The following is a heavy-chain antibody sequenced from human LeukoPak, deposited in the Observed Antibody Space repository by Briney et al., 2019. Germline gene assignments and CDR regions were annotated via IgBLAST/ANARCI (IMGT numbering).Heavy chain of an antibody. Sequence: SETLSLTCAVYGGPFSGYYWSWIRQPPGKGLEWIGEINHSGSTNYNPSLKSRVTISVDTSKNQFSLKLSSVTAADTAVYYCARGRLRVVTASYFDYRGQGTLVTVSS. D-gene: IGHD2-21*02. V-gene: IGHV4-34*01. CDR1: GGPFSGYY. J-gene: IGHJ4*02. CDR3: ARGRLRVVTASYFDY. CDR2: INHSGST.